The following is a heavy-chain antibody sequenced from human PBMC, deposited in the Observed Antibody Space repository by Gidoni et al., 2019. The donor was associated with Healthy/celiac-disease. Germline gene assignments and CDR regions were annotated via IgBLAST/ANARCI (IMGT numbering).Heavy chain of an antibody. CDR2: IYYSGST. J-gene: IGHJ4*02. V-gene: IGHV4-39*01. CDR1: GGSISSSSYY. CDR3: ARHPGSMIVQYYFDY. D-gene: IGHD3-22*01. Sequence: QLQLQESGPGLVKPSETLSLTCTVSGGSISSSSYYWGWIRQPPGKGLEWIGSIYYSGSTYYNPSLKSRVTISVDTSKNQFSLKLSSVTAADTAVYYCARHPGSMIVQYYFDYWGQGTLVTVSS.